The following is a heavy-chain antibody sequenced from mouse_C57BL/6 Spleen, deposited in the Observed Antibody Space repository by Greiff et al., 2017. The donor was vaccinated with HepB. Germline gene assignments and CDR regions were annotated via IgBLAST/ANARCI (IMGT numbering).Heavy chain of an antibody. V-gene: IGHV1-64*01. Sequence: QVQLQQSGAELVKPGASVKLSCKASGYTFTSYWMHWVKQRPGQGLEWIGMIHPNSGSTNYNEKFKSKATLTVDKSSSTAYMQLSSLTSEDSAVYYCAREIPTVVAKDYFDYWGQGTTLTVSS. CDR1: GYTFTSYW. CDR2: IHPNSGST. J-gene: IGHJ2*01. D-gene: IGHD1-1*01. CDR3: AREIPTVVAKDYFDY.